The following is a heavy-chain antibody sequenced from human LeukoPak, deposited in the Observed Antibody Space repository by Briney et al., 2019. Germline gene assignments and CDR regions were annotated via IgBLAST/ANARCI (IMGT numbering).Heavy chain of an antibody. CDR1: GGSISSYY. Sequence: SETLSLTCTVSGGSISSYYWGWIRQPPGKGLEWIGYISDTGSTNYNPSLKSRVTISVDTSKNQFSLKVTSVTAADTAVYFCARNAGAYSYEFWGQGVLVSVSS. D-gene: IGHD5-18*01. J-gene: IGHJ4*02. CDR3: ARNAGAYSYEF. V-gene: IGHV4-59*01. CDR2: ISDTGST.